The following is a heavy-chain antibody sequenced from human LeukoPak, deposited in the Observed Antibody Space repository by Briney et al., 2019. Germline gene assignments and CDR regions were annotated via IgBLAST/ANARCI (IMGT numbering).Heavy chain of an antibody. V-gene: IGHV3-43*02. J-gene: IGHJ4*02. CDR3: AKDTPTGDYVFDS. CDR2: ITGEVDIT. CDR1: GFTFGDYA. D-gene: IGHD4-17*01. Sequence: PGGCLRLSCAASGFTFGDYAIHWVRQPPGKGLEWLSLITGEVDITYHADSVKGRFTISRDNNENSLYLQLNSLRTEDTALYYCAKDTPTGDYVFDSWGQGTLVIVS.